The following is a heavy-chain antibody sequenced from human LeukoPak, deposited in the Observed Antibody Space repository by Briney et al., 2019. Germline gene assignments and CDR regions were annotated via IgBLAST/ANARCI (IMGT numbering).Heavy chain of an antibody. V-gene: IGHV3-74*01. D-gene: IGHD6-19*01. Sequence: GGSLRLSCEASGFTFRSYWMHWVRQAPGKGLVWVSRVNTDGSATTYADSVKGRFTISRDNAKNTLYLQMNSLRAEDTAVYYCARVGYSSGWYFDYWGQGTLVTVSS. CDR3: ARVGYSSGWYFDY. CDR1: GFTFRSYW. J-gene: IGHJ4*02. CDR2: VNTDGSAT.